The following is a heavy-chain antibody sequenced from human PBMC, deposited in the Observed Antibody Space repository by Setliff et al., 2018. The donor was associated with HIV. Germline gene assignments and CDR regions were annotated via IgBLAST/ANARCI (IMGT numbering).Heavy chain of an antibody. Sequence: ASVKVSCKVSGYTLTELSIHWVRQAPGKGLEWMGGFVPEHSETIYAQKFQGRVTMTEDTSTDTAFMELSGLTSEDTAVYYCATRGELLGRRASTVTVYYYYLDVWGNGTTVNVSS. V-gene: IGHV1-24*01. CDR3: ATRGELLGRRASTVTVYYYYLDV. CDR1: GYTLTELS. D-gene: IGHD4-17*01. CDR2: FVPEHSET. J-gene: IGHJ6*03.